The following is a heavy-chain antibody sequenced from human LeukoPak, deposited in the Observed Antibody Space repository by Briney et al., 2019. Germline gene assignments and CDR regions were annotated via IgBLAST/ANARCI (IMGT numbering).Heavy chain of an antibody. V-gene: IGHV4-59*08. CDR2: IYYSGST. CDR3: ARLSFRTSAYAFDI. Sequence: SETLSLTCTVSGGSISSYYWNWVRQPPGKGLEWIGYIYYSGSTNYNPSLKSRVTISVDTSKNQFSLKLSSVTAADTAVYYCARLSFRTSAYAFDIWGQGTMVTVPS. CDR1: GGSISSYY. D-gene: IGHD3-10*01. J-gene: IGHJ3*02.